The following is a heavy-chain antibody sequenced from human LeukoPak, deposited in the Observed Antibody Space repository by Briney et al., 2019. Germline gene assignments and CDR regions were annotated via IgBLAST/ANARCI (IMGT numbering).Heavy chain of an antibody. Sequence: GGSLRLSCVASGFTFSTYSLNWVRQAPGKGLEWVSSISGSSRYIYYADLVKGRFTISRDNAKNSLYLQMNSLRGEDTAVYYCARDLMGIAYRGAFYYWGQGTLVTVSS. CDR2: ISGSSRYI. V-gene: IGHV3-21*01. J-gene: IGHJ4*02. CDR1: GFTFSTYS. D-gene: IGHD6-13*01. CDR3: ARDLMGIAYRGAFYY.